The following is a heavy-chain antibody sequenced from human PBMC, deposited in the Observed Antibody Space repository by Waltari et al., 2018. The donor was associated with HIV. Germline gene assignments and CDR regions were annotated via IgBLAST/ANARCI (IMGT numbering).Heavy chain of an antibody. CDR2: INPSGGST. CDR3: ATQQRRAFDI. J-gene: IGHJ3*02. Sequence: VQLLQSGAEVKKPGASVRVSCKASGYTFTRYYMHWVRQAPAQGLEWMGLINPSGGSTTYAQNFQGRVTMTRDTSSSTVYMELSSLTSEDTAVYYCATQQRRAFDIWGLGTMVAGSS. V-gene: IGHV1-46*01. D-gene: IGHD1-1*01. CDR1: GYTFTRYY.